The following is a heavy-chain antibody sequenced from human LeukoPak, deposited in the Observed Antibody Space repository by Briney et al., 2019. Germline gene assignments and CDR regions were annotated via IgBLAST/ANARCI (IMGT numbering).Heavy chain of an antibody. D-gene: IGHD5-12*01. CDR3: ARAGQRYSGYDDY. Sequence: ASVKVSCKASGGTFSSYAINWVRQATGQGLEWMGWMNPNSGNTGYAQKFQGRVTMTRNTSISTAYMELSSLRSEDTAVYYCARAGQRYSGYDDYWGQGTLVTVSS. CDR1: GGTFSSYA. CDR2: MNPNSGNT. V-gene: IGHV1-8*02. J-gene: IGHJ4*02.